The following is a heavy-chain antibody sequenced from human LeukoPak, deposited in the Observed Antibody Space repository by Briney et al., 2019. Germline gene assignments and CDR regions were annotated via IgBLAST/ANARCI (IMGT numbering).Heavy chain of an antibody. CDR3: ARDLGDYGESFYYYYGMDV. D-gene: IGHD4-17*01. Sequence: GGSLRLSCAASGFTFSSYWMSWVRQAPGKGLEWVANIKQDGSEKYYVDSVKGRFTISRDNAKNSLYLQMNSLRAEDTAVYYCARDLGDYGESFYYYYGMDVWGQGTTVTVSS. V-gene: IGHV3-7*03. J-gene: IGHJ6*02. CDR2: IKQDGSEK. CDR1: GFTFSSYW.